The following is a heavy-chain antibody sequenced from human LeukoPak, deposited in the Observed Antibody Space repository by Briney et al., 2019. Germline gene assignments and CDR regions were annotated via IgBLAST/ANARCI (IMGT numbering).Heavy chain of an antibody. CDR1: GFTFSSYE. V-gene: IGHV3-7*01. D-gene: IGHD1-26*01. Sequence: PGGSLRLSCAASGFTFSSYEMNWVRQAPGKGLEWVANIKQDGSEKYYVDSVKCRFTISRDNGKNSLYLQMNSLRAEDTAVYYCARDLWYSGYYFDYWGQGTLVTVSS. CDR2: IKQDGSEK. J-gene: IGHJ4*02. CDR3: ARDLWYSGYYFDY.